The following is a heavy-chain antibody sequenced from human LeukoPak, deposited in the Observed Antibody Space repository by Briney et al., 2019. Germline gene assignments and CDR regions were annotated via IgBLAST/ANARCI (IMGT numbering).Heavy chain of an antibody. Sequence: GGSLRLSCAASGFTFSGYPIHWVRQAPGKGLEWVAVISYDGSNKYYADSVKGRFTISRDNSKNTLYLQMNSLRAEDTAVYYCARDAPGYCSGGTCYNKWFDPWGQGTLVAVSS. D-gene: IGHD2-15*01. CDR2: ISYDGSNK. J-gene: IGHJ5*02. CDR1: GFTFSGYP. CDR3: ARDAPGYCSGGTCYNKWFDP. V-gene: IGHV3-30-3*01.